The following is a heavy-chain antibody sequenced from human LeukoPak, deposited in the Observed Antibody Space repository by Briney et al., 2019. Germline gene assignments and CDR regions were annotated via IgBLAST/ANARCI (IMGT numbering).Heavy chain of an antibody. D-gene: IGHD6-13*01. Sequence: SETLSLTCTVSGYSISSGYYWGWIRQPPGKGLEWIGSIYHSGSTYYNPSLKSRVTISVDTSKNQFSLKLSSVTAADTAVYYCARDPGIAAAGTSFDYWGQGTLVTVSS. CDR2: IYHSGST. V-gene: IGHV4-38-2*02. CDR3: ARDPGIAAAGTSFDY. CDR1: GYSISSGYY. J-gene: IGHJ4*02.